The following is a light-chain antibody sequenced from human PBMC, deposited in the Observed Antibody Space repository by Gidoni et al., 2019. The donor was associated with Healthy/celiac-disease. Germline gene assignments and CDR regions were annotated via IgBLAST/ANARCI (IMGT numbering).Light chain of an antibody. CDR2: DVN. V-gene: IGLV2-11*01. Sequence: QSALTQPRSVSGSPGPSVTISCTGTSSDIGGYNYVSWYQQHPGKAPKLMIYDVNKWPSGVPDRFSGSKSGNTASLTISGLQAEDEADYYCCSYAGSYTWVFGGGTKLTVL. J-gene: IGLJ3*02. CDR3: CSYAGSYTWV. CDR1: SSDIGGYNY.